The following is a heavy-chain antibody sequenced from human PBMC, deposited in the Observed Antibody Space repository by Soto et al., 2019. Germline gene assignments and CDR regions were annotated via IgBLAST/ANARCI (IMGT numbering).Heavy chain of an antibody. CDR3: ARGQYCSGGTCYSAPDY. V-gene: IGHV3-74*01. J-gene: IGHJ4*02. Sequence: EVQLVESGGGLVQPGGSLRIFCGASGFTFSTYWMYWVRQAPGKGLVWVSRINGDGSKTSYADSVKGRFTISRDKAKNTLYLQMNRLRAEDTALYYCARGQYCSGGTCYSAPDYWGQGTLVTVSS. CDR1: GFTFSTYW. CDR2: INGDGSKT. D-gene: IGHD2-15*01.